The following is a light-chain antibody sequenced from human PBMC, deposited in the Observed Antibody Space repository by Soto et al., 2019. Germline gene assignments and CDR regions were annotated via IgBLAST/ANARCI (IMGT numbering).Light chain of an antibody. CDR3: QKRSNWPPLYT. CDR2: DAS. Sequence: EIVLTQSPATLSLSPGERATLSCRASQSVSSYLAWYQQKPGQAPRLLIYDASNRATGIPARFSGSGSGTDFTLTISSLEPEDFAVDYCQKRSNWPPLYTFGPGTKVDIK. CDR1: QSVSSY. V-gene: IGKV3-11*01. J-gene: IGKJ3*01.